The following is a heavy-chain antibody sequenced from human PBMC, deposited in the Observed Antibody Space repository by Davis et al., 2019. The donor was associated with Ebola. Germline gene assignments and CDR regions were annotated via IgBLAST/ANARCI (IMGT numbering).Heavy chain of an antibody. CDR1: GFSLSTSGVG. V-gene: IGHV2-5*01. CDR2: IYWNDDK. Sequence: SGPTLVKPTQTLTLTCTFSGFSLSTSGVGVGWIRQPPGKALEWLALIYWNDDKRYSPSLKSRLTITKDTSKNQVVLTMTNMDPVDTATYYFAHGTGYSSSRRRYDYWGQGTLVTVSS. J-gene: IGHJ4*02. D-gene: IGHD6-13*01. CDR3: AHGTGYSSSRRRYDY.